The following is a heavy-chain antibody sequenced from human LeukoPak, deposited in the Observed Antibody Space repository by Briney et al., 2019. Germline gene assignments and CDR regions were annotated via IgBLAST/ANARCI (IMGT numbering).Heavy chain of an antibody. Sequence: ETLSLTCHVSGGSMSGHFWIWFRQPPGKGLEWIGHRDDSGRSNYNPSLRSRVTISIDTSKNQFSLKLNSVTAADTADYYCARAPVVRGVFGWFDFWGQGVLVTVSS. V-gene: IGHV4-59*11. CDR3: ARAPVVRGVFGWFDF. CDR1: GGSMSGHF. D-gene: IGHD3-10*01. CDR2: RDDSGRS. J-gene: IGHJ5*01.